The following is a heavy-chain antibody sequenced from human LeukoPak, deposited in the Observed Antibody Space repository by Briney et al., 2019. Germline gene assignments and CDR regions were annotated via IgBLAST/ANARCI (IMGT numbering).Heavy chain of an antibody. J-gene: IGHJ4*02. D-gene: IGHD2-15*01. CDR1: GLTVSSNY. CDR2: IYSGGSQ. V-gene: IGHV3-53*01. CDR3: ARDRRYCSGDSCYSGVDY. Sequence: PGGSLRLSCAASGLTVSSNYMTWVRQAPGKGLEWVSVIYSGGSQYYADSVKGRFSISRDNSKNTVYLQMNGLRAEDTAVYYCARDRRYCSGDSCYSGVDYWGQGTLVNVSS.